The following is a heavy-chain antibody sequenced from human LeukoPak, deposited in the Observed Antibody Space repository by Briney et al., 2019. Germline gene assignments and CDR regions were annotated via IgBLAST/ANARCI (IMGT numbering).Heavy chain of an antibody. Sequence: SETLSLTCTVSGGSIRSYYWSWIRQPPGKGLEWIGYIDNSGRTNYNPSLKSRVTISLDTSKNQFSLKLSSVTAADTSVYSCARNGGSYSFDYWGQGTLVTVSS. CDR2: IDNSGRT. CDR1: GGSIRSYY. D-gene: IGHD1-26*01. J-gene: IGHJ4*02. CDR3: ARNGGSYSFDY. V-gene: IGHV4-59*01.